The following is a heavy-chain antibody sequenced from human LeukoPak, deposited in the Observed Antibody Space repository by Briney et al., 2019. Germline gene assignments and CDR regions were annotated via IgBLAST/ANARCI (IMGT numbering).Heavy chain of an antibody. J-gene: IGHJ6*02. CDR3: ASTRTSYYGMDV. V-gene: IGHV1-2*04. CDR1: GYTLTGYY. CDR2: INPNSGGT. Sequence: ASVKVSCKTSGYTLTGYYMHWVRQAPGQGLEWMGWINPNSGGTNYAQKFQGWVTMTRDTSISTAYMELSRLRSDDTAVYYCASTRTSYYGMDVWGQGTTVTVSS. D-gene: IGHD2-8*01.